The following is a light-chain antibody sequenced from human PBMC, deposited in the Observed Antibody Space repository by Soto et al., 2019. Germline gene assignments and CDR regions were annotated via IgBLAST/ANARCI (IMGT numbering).Light chain of an antibody. J-gene: IGLJ1*01. V-gene: IGLV2-14*01. Sequence: QAVVTQPASVSGSPGQSIAISCTGTSSDVGGSNSVSWYQQHPGKAPKLLIYDVSNRPSGVSNRFSGSKSDNTASLTISGLQAEDEADYYCSSYATGGSYVFGTGTKVTVL. CDR3: SSYATGGSYV. CDR1: SSDVGGSNS. CDR2: DVS.